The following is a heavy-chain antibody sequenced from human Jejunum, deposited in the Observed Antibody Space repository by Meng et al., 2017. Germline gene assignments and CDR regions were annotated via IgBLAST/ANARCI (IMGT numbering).Heavy chain of an antibody. CDR2: SRNKANGYTT. V-gene: IGHV3-72*01. CDR3: VRGYNGFDL. J-gene: IGHJ4*02. Sequence: EVRVVVSGAGLVQPGGSLRLSCAVSGFTFSDHYMDWVRQAPGRGLEWVARSRNKANGYTTNYAASVKDRFTISRDDSKNSLNLQMNSLKIEDTALYYCVRGYNGFDLWGQGTLVTVSS. D-gene: IGHD5-24*01. CDR1: GFTFSDHY.